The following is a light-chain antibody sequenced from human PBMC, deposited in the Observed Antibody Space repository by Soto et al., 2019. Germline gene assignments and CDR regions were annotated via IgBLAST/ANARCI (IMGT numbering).Light chain of an antibody. V-gene: IGLV7-43*01. CDR3: LLYYGGTQV. CDR2: GTS. CDR1: TGAVTSGHY. J-gene: IGLJ2*01. Sequence: QTVVTQEPSLTVSPGGTVTLTCASSTGAVTSGHYPNWFQQKPGQAPRSLIYGTSNKNSWTPARFSGSLLGGKAALTLSGVQPEDEAEYYCLLYYGGTQVFGGGTKLTVL.